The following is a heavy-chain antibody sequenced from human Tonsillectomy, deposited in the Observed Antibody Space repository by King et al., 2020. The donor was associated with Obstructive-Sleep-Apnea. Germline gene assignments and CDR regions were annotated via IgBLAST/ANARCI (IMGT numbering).Heavy chain of an antibody. CDR3: ARDHTNTSSRSWYRGDAFDI. CDR1: GLTVSNNY. D-gene: IGHD6-13*01. Sequence: VQLVESGGGLVQPGGSLRLSCVASGLTVSNNYMSWVRQAPGKGLEWVSVIYSGGATYYADSVKGRFTNSRHSSQNTLYLQMNSLRVEDTAVYYCARDHTNTSSRSWYRGDAFDIWGQGTMVTVSS. CDR2: IYSGGAT. V-gene: IGHV3-53*04. J-gene: IGHJ3*02.